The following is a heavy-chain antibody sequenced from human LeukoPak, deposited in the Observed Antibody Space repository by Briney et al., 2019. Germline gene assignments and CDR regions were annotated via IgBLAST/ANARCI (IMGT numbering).Heavy chain of an antibody. CDR2: INSRSSTI. Sequence: PGGSLRLSCAASGFTFTSYTMNWVRQAPGKGLEWVSSINSRSSTIYYAASVKGRFTISRDNAENSLYLQMNSLRAEDTAVYYCARGLAAAGTSYFDYWGQGTLVTVSS. CDR3: ARGLAAAGTSYFDY. V-gene: IGHV3-21*01. J-gene: IGHJ4*02. CDR1: GFTFTSYT. D-gene: IGHD6-13*01.